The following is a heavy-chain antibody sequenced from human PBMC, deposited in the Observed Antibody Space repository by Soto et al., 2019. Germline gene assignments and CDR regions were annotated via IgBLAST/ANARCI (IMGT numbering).Heavy chain of an antibody. D-gene: IGHD1-26*01. CDR2: IYYSGSA. Sequence: SETLSLTCTVSGGSISSYYWSWIRQPPGKGLEWIGYIYYSGSANYNPSLKSRVTISVDTSKNQFSLKLSSVTAADTAVYYCARDRGGYSGSYSDAFDIWGQGTMVTVSS. V-gene: IGHV4-59*01. J-gene: IGHJ3*02. CDR1: GGSISSYY. CDR3: ARDRGGYSGSYSDAFDI.